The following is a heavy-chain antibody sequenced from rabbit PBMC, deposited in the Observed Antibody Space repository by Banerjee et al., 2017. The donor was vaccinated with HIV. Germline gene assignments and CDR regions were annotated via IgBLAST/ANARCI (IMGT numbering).Heavy chain of an antibody. V-gene: IGHV1S45*01. CDR1: GFSY. Sequence: QEQLVESGGGLVKPEGSLTITCTASGFSYMCWVRQAPGKELEWIACINSNTGNTVYSSWAKGPFTISKTSSTTVTLQMTSLTAADTATYFCARDGGSDYDLWGPGTLVTVS. CDR3: ARDGGSDYDL. J-gene: IGHJ4*01. D-gene: IGHD8-1*01. CDR2: INSNTGNT.